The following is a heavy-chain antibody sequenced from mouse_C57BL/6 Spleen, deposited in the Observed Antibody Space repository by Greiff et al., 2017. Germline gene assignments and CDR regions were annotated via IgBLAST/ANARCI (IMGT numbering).Heavy chain of an antibody. CDR1: GYTFTEYT. D-gene: IGHD1-1*01. J-gene: IGHJ2*01. CDR2: FYPGSGSI. CDR3: ARHEDRYYYGSSPFDY. Sequence: VQLQQSGAELVKPGASVKLSCKASGYTFTEYTIHWVKQRSGHGLEWIGWFYPGSGSIKYNEKFKDKATLTADKSSSTVYMELSRLTSEDSAVYFCARHEDRYYYGSSPFDYWGQGTTLTVSS. V-gene: IGHV1-62-2*01.